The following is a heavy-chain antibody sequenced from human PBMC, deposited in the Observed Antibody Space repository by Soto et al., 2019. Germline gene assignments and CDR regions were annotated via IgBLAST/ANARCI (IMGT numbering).Heavy chain of an antibody. V-gene: IGHV3-7*01. CDR2: IKQDGSEK. D-gene: IGHD5-12*01. Sequence: GGSLRLSCAASGFTFSSYWMSWVRQAPGKGLEWVANIKQDGSEKYYVDSVKGRFTISRDNAKNSLYLQMNSLRAEDTAVYYCARGGRGSVPTYYYYGMDVWGQGTTVTVSS. CDR3: ARGGRGSVPTYYYYGMDV. J-gene: IGHJ6*02. CDR1: GFTFSSYW.